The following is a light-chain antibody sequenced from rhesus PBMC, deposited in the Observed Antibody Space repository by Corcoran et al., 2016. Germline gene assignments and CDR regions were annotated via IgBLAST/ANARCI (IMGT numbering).Light chain of an antibody. CDR2: AAS. Sequence: DIQMTQSPSSLSASVGDTVTITCRASQGIRSYVNWFQQKTGKAPKLLIYAASSLESGVPSRFSGSGSGTEFTLTISSLQPEDFSAYYCLQHSNYPYSFGQGTKVEIK. CDR3: LQHSNYPYS. CDR1: QGIRSY. V-gene: IGKV1-28*01. J-gene: IGKJ2*01.